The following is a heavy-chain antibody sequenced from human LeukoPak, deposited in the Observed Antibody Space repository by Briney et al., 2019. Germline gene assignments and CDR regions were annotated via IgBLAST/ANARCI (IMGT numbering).Heavy chain of an antibody. J-gene: IGHJ4*02. CDR1: GYTFTTYY. CDR3: ATTTVTTPEYYFDY. Sequence: ASVKVSCKASGYTFTTYYMHWVRQAPGKGLEWMGGFDPEDGETIYAQKFQGRVTMTEDTSTDTAYMELSSLRSEDTAVYYCATTTVTTPEYYFDYWGQGTLVTVSS. V-gene: IGHV1-24*01. CDR2: FDPEDGET. D-gene: IGHD4-11*01.